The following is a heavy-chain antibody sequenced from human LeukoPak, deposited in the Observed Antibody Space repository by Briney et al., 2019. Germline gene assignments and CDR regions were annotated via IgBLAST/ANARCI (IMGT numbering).Heavy chain of an antibody. CDR2: IYYSGST. D-gene: IGHD6-19*01. CDR3: ASSRSSSGWSLIDY. J-gene: IGHJ4*02. CDR1: GGSIKSYY. Sequence: SETLSLTCTVSGGSIKSYYWSWIRQPPGKGMEWVGYIYYSGSTNYKPSLKRRVTISVDTSKNQFSLKVSSVTAADTAVYYCASSRSSSGWSLIDYWGQGALVTVSS. V-gene: IGHV4-59*01.